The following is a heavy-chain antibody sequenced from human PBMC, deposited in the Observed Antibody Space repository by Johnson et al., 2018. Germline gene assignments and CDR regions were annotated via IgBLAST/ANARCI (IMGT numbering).Heavy chain of an antibody. Sequence: VQLVESGGNSVQPGGSLRLSCAASGFSFSSHWIHWVRLAPGTGLMWLSRINGDGGWSSYAPSVKRRFTISRDNAKNTVHLQMNSLIPEDTAVYSCAKGVHQWLLYQYGVDVWGQGTTVAVSS. CDR3: AKGVHQWLLYQYGVDV. J-gene: IGHJ6*02. V-gene: IGHV3-74*02. CDR1: GFSFSSHW. CDR2: INGDGGWS. D-gene: IGHD5-24*01.